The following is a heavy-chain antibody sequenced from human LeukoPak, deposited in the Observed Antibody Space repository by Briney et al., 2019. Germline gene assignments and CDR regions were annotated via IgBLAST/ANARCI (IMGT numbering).Heavy chain of an antibody. V-gene: IGHV3-33*06. D-gene: IGHD4-17*01. J-gene: IGHJ4*02. CDR1: GFTFSSYG. CDR2: IWYDGSNK. CDR3: AKEPDYGDYFDY. Sequence: GGSLRLSCAASGFTFSSYGMHWVRQAPGKGLEWVAVIWYDGSNKYYADSVKGRFTISRDNSKNTLYLQMNSLRAEDTAVYYCAKEPDYGDYFDYWGQGTLVTVSS.